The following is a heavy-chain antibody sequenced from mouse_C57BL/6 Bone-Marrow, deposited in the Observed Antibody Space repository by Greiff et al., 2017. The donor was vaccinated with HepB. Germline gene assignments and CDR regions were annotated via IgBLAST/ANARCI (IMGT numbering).Heavy chain of an antibody. V-gene: IGHV1-53*01. D-gene: IGHD1-1*01. CDR2: INTSNGGT. CDR3: ARGGPYYYGSSLFAY. J-gene: IGHJ3*01. Sequence: VQLQQPGTELVKPGASVKLSCKASGYTFTSYWMHWVKQRPGQGLEWIGNINTSNGGTNYNEKFKSKATLTVDKSSSTAYMQLSSLTSEDSAVYYCARGGPYYYGSSLFAYWGQGTLVTVSA. CDR1: GYTFTSYW.